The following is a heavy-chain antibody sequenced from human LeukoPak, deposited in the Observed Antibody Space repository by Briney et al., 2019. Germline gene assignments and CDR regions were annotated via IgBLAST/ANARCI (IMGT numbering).Heavy chain of an antibody. Sequence: PSETLSLTCTVSGYSITSGYNWGWIRQSPGKGLEWIGSVYHSGSGSAFYSPSLKSRITMSIDTSKNQFALKVSPVTAADTAVFYCVRVHCSTTSCAGIDSWGQGTLVTVSS. CDR2: VYHSGSGSA. J-gene: IGHJ4*02. CDR3: VRVHCSTTSCAGIDS. D-gene: IGHD2-2*01. CDR1: GYSITSGYN. V-gene: IGHV4-38-2*02.